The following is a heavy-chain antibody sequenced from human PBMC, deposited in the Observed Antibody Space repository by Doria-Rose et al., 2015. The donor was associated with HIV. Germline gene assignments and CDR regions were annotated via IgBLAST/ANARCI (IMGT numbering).Heavy chain of an antibody. Sequence: QITLKESGPVLVKPTETLTLTCTVSGVSLSSPGMGVSWIRQPPGKALEWLANIFSDDESSYKTSLKSRLTISSGTCKSQVVLIMTDMDPVDTATYYCARIKSSRWYHKYYFDFWGQGTLVIVSA. CDR1: GVSLSSPGMG. CDR2: IFSDDES. J-gene: IGHJ4*02. D-gene: IGHD6-13*01. CDR3: ARIKSSRWYHKYYFDF. V-gene: IGHV2-26*01.